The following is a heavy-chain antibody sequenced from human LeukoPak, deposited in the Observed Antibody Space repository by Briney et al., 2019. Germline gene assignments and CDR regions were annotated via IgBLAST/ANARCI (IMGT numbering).Heavy chain of an antibody. Sequence: GASVKVSCKASGGTFSSYAISWVRQAPGQGLEWMGGIIPIFGTANYAQKFQGRVTTTADESTSTAYMELSSLRSEDTAVYYCARSPYYDSSGYYSHDYWGQGTLVTVSS. J-gene: IGHJ4*02. D-gene: IGHD3-22*01. CDR3: ARSPYYDSSGYYSHDY. CDR2: IIPIFGTA. V-gene: IGHV1-69*13. CDR1: GGTFSSYA.